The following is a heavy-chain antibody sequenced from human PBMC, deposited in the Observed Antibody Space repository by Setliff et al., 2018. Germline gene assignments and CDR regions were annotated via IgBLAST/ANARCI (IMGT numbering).Heavy chain of an antibody. Sequence: ASVKVSCKASGDSLNNYAISWVRQAPGQGLEWMGGIIPMFGTPAYAQKFQDRVTITTDESTSTAYMELDSLRSEGTAVYYCARSPAVLGIVYLDPWGQGTLVTVSS. CDR1: GDSLNNYA. V-gene: IGHV1-69*05. CDR2: IIPMFGTP. J-gene: IGHJ5*02. D-gene: IGHD2-15*01. CDR3: ARSPAVLGIVYLDP.